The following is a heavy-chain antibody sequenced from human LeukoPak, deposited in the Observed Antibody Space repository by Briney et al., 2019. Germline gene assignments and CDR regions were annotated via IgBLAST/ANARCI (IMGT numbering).Heavy chain of an antibody. D-gene: IGHD4-17*01. J-gene: IGHJ5*02. CDR2: IYTSGST. Sequence: SETLSLTCTVSGNSFGDYYWSWIRQPAGKGLEWTGRIYTSGSTTYNPSLKSRVTMSVDTSKSQFSLNLMSVTAADTAVYYCTRDTGTTGEVKFDPWGQGTLVTVSS. CDR1: GNSFGDYY. V-gene: IGHV4-4*07. CDR3: TRDTGTTGEVKFDP.